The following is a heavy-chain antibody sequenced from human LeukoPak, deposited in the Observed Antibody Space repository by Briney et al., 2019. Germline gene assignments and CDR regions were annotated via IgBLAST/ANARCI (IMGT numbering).Heavy chain of an antibody. J-gene: IGHJ3*02. CDR1: GYTFTSYG. CDR3: ATVAYDKGFDAFDI. V-gene: IGHV1-18*01. Sequence: ASVKVSCKASGYTFTSYGISWVRQAPGQGLEWMGWISAYNGNTNYAQKLQGRVTMTTDTSTSTAYMELRSLRSDDTAVYYCATVAYDKGFDAFDIWGQGTMVTVSS. CDR2: ISAYNGNT. D-gene: IGHD3-22*01.